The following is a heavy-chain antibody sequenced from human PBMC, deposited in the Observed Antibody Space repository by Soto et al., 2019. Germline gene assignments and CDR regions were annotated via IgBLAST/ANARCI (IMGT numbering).Heavy chain of an antibody. J-gene: IGHJ6*02. Sequence: QVHLVESGGGGVQPGRSLRLSCAASGFTFSSYGMHWVRQAPGKGLEWVAVISYDGRHKYYADSVKGRFTISRDNSKNTLYLQMSSLRAEDSAVYYCVKDGSSGWPYYYGMDVWGQGTTVTVSS. CDR2: ISYDGRHK. CDR1: GFTFSSYG. V-gene: IGHV3-30*18. CDR3: VKDGSSGWPYYYGMDV. D-gene: IGHD6-19*01.